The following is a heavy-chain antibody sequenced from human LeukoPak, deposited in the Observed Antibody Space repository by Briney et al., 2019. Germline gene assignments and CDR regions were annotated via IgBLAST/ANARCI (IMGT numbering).Heavy chain of an antibody. CDR2: ISWNSGSI. CDR1: GFTFDDYA. CDR3: AKGGGLRDAFDI. D-gene: IGHD3-10*01. Sequence: GGSLRLSCAASGFTFDDYAMHWVRQAPGKGLEWVSGISWNSGSIGYADSVRGRFTISRDNAKNSLYLQMNSLRAEDMALYYCAKGGGLRDAFDIWGQGTMVTVSS. J-gene: IGHJ3*02. V-gene: IGHV3-9*03.